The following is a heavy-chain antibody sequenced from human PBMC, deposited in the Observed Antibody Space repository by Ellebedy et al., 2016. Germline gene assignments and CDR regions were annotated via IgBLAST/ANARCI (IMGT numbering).Heavy chain of an antibody. Sequence: GESLKISXVASGFAFPQYWMAWVRQPLGKGLEWVANINHDGSAEYYADSVQGRFRISRDDAKRSVYLQMNSLRVEDTAVFYCARSGVPGAFDYWGQGILVTVST. D-gene: IGHD3-3*01. V-gene: IGHV3-7*03. CDR1: GFAFPQYW. CDR2: INHDGSAE. J-gene: IGHJ4*02. CDR3: ARSGVPGAFDY.